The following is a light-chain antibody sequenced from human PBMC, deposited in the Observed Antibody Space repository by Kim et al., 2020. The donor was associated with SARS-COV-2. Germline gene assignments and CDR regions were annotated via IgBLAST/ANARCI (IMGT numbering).Light chain of an antibody. V-gene: IGLV2-8*01. CDR1: SSDVGGYNY. Sequence: QSALTQPPSASGSPGQSVTISCTGTSSDVGGYNYVPWYQHHPGKSPKRMIYEVSKRPSGVPDLFSGSKSGNTASLTVSGLQAEDEADYYYVSYAGSKRVVYGGGTQLTVL. CDR3: VSYAGSKRVV. J-gene: IGLJ3*02. CDR2: EVS.